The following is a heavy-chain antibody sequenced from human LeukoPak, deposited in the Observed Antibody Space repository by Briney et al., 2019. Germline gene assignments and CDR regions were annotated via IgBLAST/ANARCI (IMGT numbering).Heavy chain of an antibody. J-gene: IGHJ4*02. CDR3: ARGIVGATGAFDY. CDR2: INPSGGST. D-gene: IGHD1-26*01. CDR1: GYTFTSYH. V-gene: IGHV1-46*01. Sequence: ASVKVSCKASGYTFTSYHIHWVRQAPGQGGEWMALINPSGGSTSYAQKFQGRVTMTRDMSTTTVYMELSSLRSEDTAIYYCARGIVGATGAFDYWGQGTLVPVSS.